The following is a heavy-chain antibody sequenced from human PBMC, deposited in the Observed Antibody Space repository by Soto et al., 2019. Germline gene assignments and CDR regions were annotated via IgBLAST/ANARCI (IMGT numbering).Heavy chain of an antibody. Sequence: PGESLKISCKGSGYGFTSYWISWVRQMPGKGLEWMGRIDPSDSYTNYRPSFQGHVTISADKSISTACLQWSCLKASDTAMYYCARLGYDFGSGPTGGYYDMDVWGQGTTVGVSS. J-gene: IGHJ6*02. V-gene: IGHV5-10-1*01. CDR1: GYGFTSYW. CDR2: IDPSDSYT. D-gene: IGHD3-3*01. CDR3: ARLGYDFGSGPTGGYYDMDV.